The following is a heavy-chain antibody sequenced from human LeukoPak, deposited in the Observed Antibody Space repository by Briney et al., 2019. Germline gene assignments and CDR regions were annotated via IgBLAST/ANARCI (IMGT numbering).Heavy chain of an antibody. CDR3: AREGYSSSWGPSGY. J-gene: IGHJ4*02. V-gene: IGHV1-18*01. CDR2: ISAYNGNT. Sequence: ASVKVSCKASGYNYLNYVINWVRQAPGQGLEWMGWISAYNGNTNYAQKLQGRVTMTTDTSTSTAYMELRSLRSDDTAVYYCAREGYSSSWGPSGYWGQGTLVTVSS. D-gene: IGHD6-13*01. CDR1: GYNYLNYV.